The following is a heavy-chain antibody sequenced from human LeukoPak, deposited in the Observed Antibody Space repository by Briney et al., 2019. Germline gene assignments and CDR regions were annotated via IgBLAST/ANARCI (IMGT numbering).Heavy chain of an antibody. CDR1: GYTFTSCY. CDR2: ISAYNGNT. J-gene: IGHJ3*02. V-gene: IGHV1-18*04. D-gene: IGHD3-22*01. CDR3: ARARNYYDSSDYYFEGDAFDI. Sequence: ASVKVSCKASGYTFTSCYMHWVRQAPGQGLEGMGWISAYNGNTNSAQKFQGRLTMTTDTSTSTAYMELRSLRSDDTAVYFCARARNYYDSSDYYFEGDAFDIWGQGTMVSVSS.